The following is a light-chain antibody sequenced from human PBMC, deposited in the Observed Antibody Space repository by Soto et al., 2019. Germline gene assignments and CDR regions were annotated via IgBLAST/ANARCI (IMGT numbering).Light chain of an antibody. CDR2: GAS. J-gene: IGKJ1*01. CDR3: QQYGSSPVT. CDR1: QSVSSSY. Sequence: EIVLTQSPGTLSLSPGERATLSCRASQSVSSSYLAWYQQKPGQAPRLLIYGASSRATGIPDRFSGSGSGTDFTLTISSPEPEDFEVYYCQQYGSSPVTFGQGTKVEIK. V-gene: IGKV3-20*01.